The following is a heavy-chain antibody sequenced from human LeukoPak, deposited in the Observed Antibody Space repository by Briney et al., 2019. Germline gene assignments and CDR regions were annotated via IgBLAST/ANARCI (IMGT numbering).Heavy chain of an antibody. J-gene: IGHJ4*02. CDR1: GFTFSSYW. V-gene: IGHV3-7*01. CDR2: IKQDGSEK. CDR3: AREYGGNSMIDYFDY. D-gene: IGHD2-21*02. Sequence: GSLRLSCAASGFTFSSYWMSWVRQAPGKGLEWVANIKQDGSEKYYVDSVKGRFTISRDNAKNSLYLQMNSLRAEDTAVYYCAREYGGNSMIDYFDYWGQGTLVTVSS.